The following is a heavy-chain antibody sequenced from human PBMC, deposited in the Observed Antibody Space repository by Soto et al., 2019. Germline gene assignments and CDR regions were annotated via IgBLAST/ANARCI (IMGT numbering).Heavy chain of an antibody. Sequence: QVQLVQSGAEVKKPGSSVKVSYKASGGTFSSYAIDWVRQAPGQGLEWMGGIIPIFGTADYAQKFQGRVTITADESTSTAYMELSSLRSEDTVVYYCARGQTGGGWGYYFDYWGQGTLVTVSS. V-gene: IGHV1-69*12. CDR2: IIPIFGTA. J-gene: IGHJ4*02. CDR3: ARGQTGGGWGYYFDY. CDR1: GGTFSSYA. D-gene: IGHD3-16*01.